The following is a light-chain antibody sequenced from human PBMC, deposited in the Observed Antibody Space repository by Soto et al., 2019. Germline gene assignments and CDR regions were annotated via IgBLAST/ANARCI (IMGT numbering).Light chain of an antibody. V-gene: IGKV3-20*01. CDR3: QQYGSSPQT. Sequence: EIVLTQSPGTLSMSPGESATLSCRASQSVRSNCLAWYQQKPGQAPRLLIYGASNRATGIPDRFSGSGSGTDFTLTISRLEPEDFVVYYCQQYGSSPQTFGQGTRLEIK. J-gene: IGKJ5*01. CDR1: QSVRSNC. CDR2: GAS.